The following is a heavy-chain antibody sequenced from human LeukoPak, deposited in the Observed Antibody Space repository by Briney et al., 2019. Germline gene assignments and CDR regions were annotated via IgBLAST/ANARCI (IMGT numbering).Heavy chain of an antibody. CDR2: IYYSGST. J-gene: IGHJ4*02. CDR1: GGSISSYY. CDR3: ARGYSSGWFPIDY. V-gene: IGHV4-59*01. D-gene: IGHD6-19*01. Sequence: SETLSLTCTVSGGSISSYYWSWIRQPPGKGLEWIGYIYYSGSTNYNPSLKSRVTISVDTSKNQFSQKLSSVTAADTAVYYCARGYSSGWFPIDYWGQGTLVTVSS.